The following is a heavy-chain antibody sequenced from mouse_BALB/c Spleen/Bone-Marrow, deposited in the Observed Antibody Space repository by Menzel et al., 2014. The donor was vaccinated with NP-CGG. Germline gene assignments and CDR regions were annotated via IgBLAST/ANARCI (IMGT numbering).Heavy chain of an antibody. CDR1: GYTFSNYW. V-gene: IGHV1-5*01. CDR3: TSDYDDY. D-gene: IGHD2-4*01. J-gene: IGHJ2*01. CDR2: IYPGNSDT. Sequence: EVQLQQSGTVLARPGAAVKMSCKASGYTFSNYWMHWVKRRPGQGLEWIGTIYPGNSDTNYNQKFKGKAKLTAVTSTSTAYMELSSLTNEDSAVYYCTSDYDDYWGQGTTLTVSP.